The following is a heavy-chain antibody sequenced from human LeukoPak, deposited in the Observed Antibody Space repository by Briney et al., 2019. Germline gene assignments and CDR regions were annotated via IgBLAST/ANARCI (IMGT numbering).Heavy chain of an antibody. CDR1: GFTFSNAW. J-gene: IGHJ5*02. CDR2: IKSKTDGGTT. D-gene: IGHD1-14*01. V-gene: IGHV3-15*01. Sequence: VGPLRPSCAASGFTFSNAWMTWVRQAPGKGLEWVGLIKSKTDGGTTDYAAPVKGRFIMSRDDSKNTLYMQMNSLKTEDTAVYYCTTEWATYITLWSWGQGTLVTVSS. CDR3: TTEWATYITLWS.